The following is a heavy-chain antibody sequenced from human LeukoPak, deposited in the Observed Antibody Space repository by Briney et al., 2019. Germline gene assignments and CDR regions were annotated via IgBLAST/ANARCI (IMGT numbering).Heavy chain of an antibody. D-gene: IGHD4-23*01. CDR3: ARGGRDYGGNSEGPDAFDI. V-gene: IGHV1-2*02. J-gene: IGHJ3*02. Sequence: GASVKVSCKASGYTFTGYYMHWVRQAPGQGLEWMGWINPNSGGTNYAQKFQGRVTMTRDTSISTAYMELSRLRSDDTAVYYCARGGRDYGGNSEGPDAFDIWGQGTMVTVSS. CDR2: INPNSGGT. CDR1: GYTFTGYY.